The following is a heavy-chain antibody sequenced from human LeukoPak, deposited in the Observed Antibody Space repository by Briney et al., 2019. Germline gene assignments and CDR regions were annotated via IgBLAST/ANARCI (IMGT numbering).Heavy chain of an antibody. CDR2: MNPNSGNT. CDR3: ARGSISYFQH. CDR1: GYTFTSYG. Sequence: ASVKVSCKASGYTFTSYGISWVRQAPGQGLEWMGWMNPNSGNTGYAQKFQGRVTMTRNTSISTAYMELRSLRSDDTAVYYCARGSISYFQHWGQGTLVTVSS. D-gene: IGHD2/OR15-2a*01. V-gene: IGHV1-8*02. J-gene: IGHJ1*01.